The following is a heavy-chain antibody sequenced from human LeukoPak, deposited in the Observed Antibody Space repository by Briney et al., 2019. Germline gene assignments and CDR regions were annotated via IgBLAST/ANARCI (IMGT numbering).Heavy chain of an antibody. CDR2: MNPYTGDT. CDR3: TRGSLSGSSRDY. J-gene: IGHJ4*02. V-gene: IGHV1-8*01. D-gene: IGHD1-26*01. Sequence: ASVRVSCKASGYTFTGYDINWVRQATGQGREWMGWMNPYTGDTGYAQKFQGRVTMTRNTSIDTAYMELSGLRSEDTAVYYCTRGSLSGSSRDYWGQGTLVTVSS. CDR1: GYTFTGYD.